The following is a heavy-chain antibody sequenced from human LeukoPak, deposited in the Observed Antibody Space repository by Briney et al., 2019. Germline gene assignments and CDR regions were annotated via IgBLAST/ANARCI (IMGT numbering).Heavy chain of an antibody. V-gene: IGHV3-30*19. D-gene: IGHD3-22*01. CDR1: GFTFSGYG. J-gene: IGHJ4*02. CDR3: AREVGDSSNSFDY. Sequence: GGSLRLSCAASGFTFSGYGMHWVRQAPGKGLEWVAVISYDGSNKYYADSVKGRFTISRDNSKNTLYLQMNSLRAEDTAVYYCAREVGDSSNSFDYWGQGTLVTVSS. CDR2: ISYDGSNK.